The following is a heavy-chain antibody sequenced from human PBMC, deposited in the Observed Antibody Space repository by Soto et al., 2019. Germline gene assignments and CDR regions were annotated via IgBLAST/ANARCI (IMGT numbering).Heavy chain of an antibody. CDR2: IYYSGNT. J-gene: IGHJ4*02. D-gene: IGHD3-16*01. CDR3: AREGGESSDGLYYFDS. Sequence: SETQSLTCTVSGGSTSSDNYWSWIRQPPGKGLEWIGHIYYSGNTDYNPSLKSRLAISIDTSKNQFSLKLSSVTAADTAVYFCAREGGESSDGLYYFDSWGQGSLVTAPQ. CDR1: GGSTSSDNY. V-gene: IGHV4-30-4*01.